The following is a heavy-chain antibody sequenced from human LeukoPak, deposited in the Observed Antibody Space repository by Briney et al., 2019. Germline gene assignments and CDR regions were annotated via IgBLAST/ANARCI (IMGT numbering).Heavy chain of an antibody. CDR1: GFTFSSYS. J-gene: IGHJ4*02. CDR2: ISSSSSYI. CDR3: ARELEQQPAEH. D-gene: IGHD6-13*01. V-gene: IGHV3-21*01. Sequence: GGSLRLSCAASGFTFSSYSMNWVRQAPGKGLEWVSSISSSSSYIYYADSVKGRFTISRDNSKNTLYLQMNSLRAEDTAVYYCARELEQQPAEHWGQGTLVTVSS.